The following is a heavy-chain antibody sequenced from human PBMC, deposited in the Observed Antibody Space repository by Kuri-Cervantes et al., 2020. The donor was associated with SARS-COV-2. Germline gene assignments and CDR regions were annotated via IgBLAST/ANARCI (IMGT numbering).Heavy chain of an antibody. CDR1: GYSISGGYY. V-gene: IGHV4-38-2*01. J-gene: IGHJ3*02. Sequence: SQTLSLTCAVSGYSISGGYYWGWIRQPPGKGLEWIGEINHSGSTYYNPSLKSRVTISVDTSKNQFSLKLSSVTAADTAVYYCARHGYDKRDDAFDIWGQGTMVTVSS. CDR2: INHSGST. D-gene: IGHD6-13*01. CDR3: ARHGYDKRDDAFDI.